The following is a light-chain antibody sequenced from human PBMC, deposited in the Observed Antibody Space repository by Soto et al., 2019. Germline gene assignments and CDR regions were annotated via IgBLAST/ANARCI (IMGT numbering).Light chain of an antibody. CDR2: GIS. CDR1: QNVWSNF. CDR3: QQYGGSPTT. Sequence: EIVLTQSPGTLSLSPGDRATLSCRASQNVWSNFLAWYQQKPGQAPRLLISGISRRATGIPDRFSGGGSGTDFTLTLSRLEAEDFAVYYCQQYGGSPTTFGGGTKVEIK. J-gene: IGKJ4*01. V-gene: IGKV3-20*01.